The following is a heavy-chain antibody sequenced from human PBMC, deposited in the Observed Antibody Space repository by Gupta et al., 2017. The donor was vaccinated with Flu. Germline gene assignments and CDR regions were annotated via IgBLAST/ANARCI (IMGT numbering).Heavy chain of an antibody. CDR2: IYPGDSDT. V-gene: IGHV5-51*03. CDR3: ARRHVGDSGGYDPFDF. Sequence: EVQLVQTGAEVIKAGGSLKISCQGAGYILTYYCIGWVPWKPGKGLEWMGIIYPGDSDTRYSPSFQGHVTMSVDKSISTAYLQWSSVEASDTAIYYCARRHVGDSGGYDPFDFWGQGTVVTVSS. CDR1: GYILTYYC. J-gene: IGHJ3*01. D-gene: IGHD3-22*01.